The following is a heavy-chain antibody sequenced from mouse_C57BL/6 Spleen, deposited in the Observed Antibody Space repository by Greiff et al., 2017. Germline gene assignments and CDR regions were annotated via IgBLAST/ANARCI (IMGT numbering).Heavy chain of an antibody. V-gene: IGHV1-52*01. CDR2: IYPSDSET. CDR3: ARRGSVVTPLFDY. D-gene: IGHD2-3*01. CDR1: GYTFTSYW. J-gene: IGHJ2*01. Sequence: QVQLQQPGAELVRPGSSVTLSCKASGYTFTSYWMHWVKQRPIQGLEWIGNIYPSDSETHYNQKFKDKATLTADKSSSTAYMQLSSPTAEDSAVYYCARRGSVVTPLFDYWGQGTTLTVSS.